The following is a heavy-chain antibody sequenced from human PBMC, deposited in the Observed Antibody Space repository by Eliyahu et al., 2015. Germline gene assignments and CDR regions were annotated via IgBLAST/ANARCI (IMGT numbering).Heavy chain of an antibody. CDR2: IIPIFGTA. Sequence: QVQLVQSGAEVXKPGSSVKVSCKASGXTFSXYATXWGRQAPGQGLEWMGGIIPIFGTANYAQKFQGRVTITADESTSTAYMELSSLRSEDTAVYYCARFWGDCSGGSCHHYYGMDVWGQGTTVTVSS. CDR3: ARFWGDCSGGSCHHYYGMDV. J-gene: IGHJ6*02. V-gene: IGHV1-69*01. D-gene: IGHD2-15*01. CDR1: GXTFSXYA.